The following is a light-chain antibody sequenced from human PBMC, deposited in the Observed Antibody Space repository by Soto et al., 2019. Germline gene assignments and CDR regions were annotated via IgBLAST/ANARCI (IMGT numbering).Light chain of an antibody. V-gene: IGLV2-18*02. CDR3: SSYTSSSTYV. J-gene: IGLJ1*01. CDR1: SSDVGGSNG. CDR2: DVS. Sequence: QSVLTQPPSASGSPGQSVAISCTGTSSDVGGSNGVSWYQQPPGTAPKLMIYDVSNRPSGVPDRFSGSKSGNTASLTISGLQAEDEGDYYCSSYTSSSTYVFGTGTKVPV.